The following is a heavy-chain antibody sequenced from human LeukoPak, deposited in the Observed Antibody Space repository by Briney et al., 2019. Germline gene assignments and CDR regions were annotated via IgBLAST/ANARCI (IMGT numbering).Heavy chain of an antibody. CDR1: GGSLSSAHG. D-gene: IGHD3-10*01. CDR2: SQNSGCT. J-gene: IGHJ4*02. CDR3: ARDYSGSLDY. Sequence: PSETLSLTCTVSGGSLSSAHGWSWIRQPPGKGLEWIGYSQNSGCTNCNPSLKSRVTISVDTSKNQFSLKLSSVTAADTAVYYCARDYSGSLDYWGQGTLVTVSS. V-gene: IGHV4-61*01.